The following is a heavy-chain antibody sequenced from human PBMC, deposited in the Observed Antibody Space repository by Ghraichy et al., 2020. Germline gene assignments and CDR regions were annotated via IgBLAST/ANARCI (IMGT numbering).Heavy chain of an antibody. Sequence: SQTLSLTCAVYGGSFSGYYWSWIRQPPGKGLEWIGEINHSGSTNYNPSLKSRVTISVDTSKNQFSLKLSSVTAADTAVYYCARVPYASSGWYLSWGQGTLVTVSS. CDR1: GGSFSGYY. CDR2: INHSGST. D-gene: IGHD6-19*01. V-gene: IGHV4-34*01. CDR3: ARVPYASSGWYLS. J-gene: IGHJ5*02.